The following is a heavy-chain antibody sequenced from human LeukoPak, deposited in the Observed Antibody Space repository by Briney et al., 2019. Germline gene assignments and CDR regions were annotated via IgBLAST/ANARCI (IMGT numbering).Heavy chain of an antibody. J-gene: IGHJ5*02. V-gene: IGHV6-1*01. CDR3: ARDRIPVAGTGWFDP. Sequence: SQTLSLTCAISGDSVSSNSGAWNWIRQSPSRGLEWLGRTYYRSKWYYDYAVSMRSRITINPDTSKNQFSLQLNSVTPEDTAVYYCARDRIPVAGTGWFDPWGQGTLVTVSS. D-gene: IGHD6-19*01. CDR2: TYYRSKWYY. CDR1: GDSVSSNSGA.